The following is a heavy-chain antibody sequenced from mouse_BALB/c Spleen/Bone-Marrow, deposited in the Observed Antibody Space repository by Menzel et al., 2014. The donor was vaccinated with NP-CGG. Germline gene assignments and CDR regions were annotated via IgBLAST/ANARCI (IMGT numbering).Heavy chain of an antibody. CDR1: GYTFTSYY. V-gene: IGHV1S81*02. CDR2: ITPSNGDT. CDR3: SREGAY. J-gene: IGHJ3*01. Sequence: QVQQKESGAELVKPGASVKLSCKASGYTFTSYYMYWVKQRPGQGLEWIGEITPSNGDTNFNEKFKSKATLTVDKSSSTAYMQLSSLTSEDSAVYYCSREGAYWSQGTLVTVSA.